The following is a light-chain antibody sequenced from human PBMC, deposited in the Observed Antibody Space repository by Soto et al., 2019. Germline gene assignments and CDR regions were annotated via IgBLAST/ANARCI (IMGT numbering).Light chain of an antibody. Sequence: DIQMTQSPSSLSVSVGDRVTITCQASQDIGNYLNWYQQKPGKAPKLLISDASNLEVGVPLRFSGSGSGTHFTVTINSLQTEDIATYYCQQYDVLPLSFGPGTKVDIK. CDR2: DAS. CDR3: QQYDVLPLS. J-gene: IGKJ3*01. CDR1: QDIGNY. V-gene: IGKV1-33*01.